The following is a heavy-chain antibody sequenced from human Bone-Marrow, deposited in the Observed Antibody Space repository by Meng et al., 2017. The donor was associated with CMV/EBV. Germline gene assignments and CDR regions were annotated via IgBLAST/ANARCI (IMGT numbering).Heavy chain of an antibody. CDR3: AKDRGAGGDFVY. CDR1: GFTFSNYA. D-gene: IGHD3-16*01. V-gene: IGHV3-23*03. CDR2: IYSGGSST. J-gene: IGHJ4*02. Sequence: GESLKISCAASGFTFSNYAMSWVRQAPGKGLEWVSVIYSGGSSTYYADSVKGRFTISRDNSKNTLYMQMDSLRAEDTAVYYCAKDRGAGGDFVYWGRGTLVTVSS.